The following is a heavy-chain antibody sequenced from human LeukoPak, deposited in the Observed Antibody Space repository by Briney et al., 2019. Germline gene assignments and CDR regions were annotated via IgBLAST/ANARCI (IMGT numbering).Heavy chain of an antibody. CDR2: IYHSGST. CDR3: ARAGQGYCTSTSCYLSLDF. V-gene: IGHV4-4*02. D-gene: IGHD2-2*01. CDR1: GGSISSSNW. J-gene: IGHJ4*02. Sequence: SETLSLTCAVSGGSISSSNWWSWVRQPPGKGLEWIGQIYHSGSTNYNPSLKSRVAMSIDKSKNQFSLNVNSVTAADTAVYYCARAGQGYCTSTSCYLSLDFWGQGTLVTVSS.